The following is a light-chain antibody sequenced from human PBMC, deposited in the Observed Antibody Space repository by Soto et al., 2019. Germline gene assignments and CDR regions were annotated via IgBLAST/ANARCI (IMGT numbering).Light chain of an antibody. CDR2: DAS. J-gene: IGKJ5*01. V-gene: IGKV1-33*01. Sequence: DIEMTQSPSALAASVGDRVTITCQASQDISDVLNCYQQKPGKAPKLLIYDASNLETGVPSRFSGSGSGTDFTFTISSLQPEDIATYYCQQYEHLITFGQGTRLEIK. CDR1: QDISDV. CDR3: QQYEHLIT.